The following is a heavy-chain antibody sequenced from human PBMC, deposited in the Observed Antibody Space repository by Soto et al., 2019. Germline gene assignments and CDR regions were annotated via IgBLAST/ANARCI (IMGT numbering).Heavy chain of an antibody. CDR1: GFTFSSYA. V-gene: IGHV3-30-3*01. D-gene: IGHD4-17*01. CDR3: ARSQQTTVTSPLADP. CDR2: ISYDGNNK. Sequence: QVQLVESGGGVVQPGRSLRLSCAASGFTFSSYAMHWVRQAPGKALEWLTVISYDGNNKYYADSVEGRFTISRDNSKTTLYLQMNSLRTEDTGVYYCARSQQTTVTSPLADPWGQGTLVTVSS. J-gene: IGHJ5*02.